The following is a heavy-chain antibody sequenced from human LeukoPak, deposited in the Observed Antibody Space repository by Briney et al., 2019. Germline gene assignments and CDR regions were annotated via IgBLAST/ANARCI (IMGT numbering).Heavy chain of an antibody. CDR1: GGSISGYY. CDR3: ARIEAVTRGYNHAYYFDY. J-gene: IGHJ4*02. D-gene: IGHD5-18*01. CDR2: IYYSGST. Sequence: PSETLSLTCTVSGGSISGYYWSWIRQPPGKGLEWIGYIYYSGSTNYTPSLKSRVTISLDTSKKQFSLKLRTATAADTAVYYCARIEAVTRGYNHAYYFDYWGQGTLVTVSS. V-gene: IGHV4-59*08.